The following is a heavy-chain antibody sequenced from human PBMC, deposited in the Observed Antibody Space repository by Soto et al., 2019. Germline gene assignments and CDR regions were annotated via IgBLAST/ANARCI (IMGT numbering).Heavy chain of an antibody. CDR3: AANWNFGLNF. J-gene: IGHJ4*02. D-gene: IGHD1-1*01. V-gene: IGHV3-11*03. Sequence: GGSLRLSFVASGFDFRDFHISWVRQAPGKGLEWISYISSSLGHTDYAESVKGRFTISRDNAKSSVFLEMSDLRSDDTAVYYCAANWNFGLNFWGQGTLVTVSS. CDR1: GFDFRDFH. CDR2: ISSSLGHT.